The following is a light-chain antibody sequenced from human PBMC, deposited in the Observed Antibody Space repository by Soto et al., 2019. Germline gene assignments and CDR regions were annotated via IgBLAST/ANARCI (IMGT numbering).Light chain of an antibody. CDR2: GVS. CDR1: QSLSGNY. CDR3: HHYGSSPYT. Sequence: EIVLTQSPGTLSLSPGERATLSCRASQSLSGNYLAWYQQKPGQAPRLLIFGVSSRATGIADRFSGSGSGTDFTLTINRLEPEDFAVYYCHHYGSSPYTFGLGTKLEI. V-gene: IGKV3-20*01. J-gene: IGKJ2*01.